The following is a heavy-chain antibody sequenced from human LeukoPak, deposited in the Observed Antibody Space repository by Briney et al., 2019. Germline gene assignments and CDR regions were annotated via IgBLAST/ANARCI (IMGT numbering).Heavy chain of an antibody. V-gene: IGHV3-23*01. CDR1: AFTFSSYA. Sequence: PAGSLRLSCAASAFTFSSYAMSWVRQAPGQGLEWVSAISGSGGSTYYADSVKGRFTISRDNSKNTLYLQMNSLRAEDTAVYYCAKDQEVGATPGPAAFDIWGQGTMVTVSS. D-gene: IGHD1-26*01. J-gene: IGHJ3*02. CDR3: AKDQEVGATPGPAAFDI. CDR2: ISGSGGST.